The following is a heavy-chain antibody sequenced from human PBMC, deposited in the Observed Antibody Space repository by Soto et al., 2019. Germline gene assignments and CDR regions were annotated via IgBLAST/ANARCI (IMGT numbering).Heavy chain of an antibody. J-gene: IGHJ3*02. CDR3: ATGALPEEFDAFDI. V-gene: IGHV3-30*03. CDR2: ISHDGSNK. CDR1: GFTFSSYG. Sequence: GGSLRLSCAASGFTFSSYGMHWVRQAPGKGLEWVAVISHDGSNKYFADSVKGRFTISRDNFKNTLYLQMNSLRAEDTAVYYCATGALPEEFDAFDIWGQGTMVTVSS. D-gene: IGHD7-27*01.